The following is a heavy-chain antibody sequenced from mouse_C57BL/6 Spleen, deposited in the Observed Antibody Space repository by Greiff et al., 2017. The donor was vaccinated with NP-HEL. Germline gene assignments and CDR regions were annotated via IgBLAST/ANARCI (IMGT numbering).Heavy chain of an antibody. D-gene: IGHD1-3*01. CDR3: AREEVSGFDY. J-gene: IGHJ2*01. CDR2: ISDGGSYT. V-gene: IGHV5-4*01. CDR1: GFTFSSYA. Sequence: EVNLVESGGGLVKPGGSLKLSCAASGFTFSSYAMSWVRQTPEKRLEWVATISDGGSYTYYPDNVKGRFTISRDNAKNNLYLQMSHLKSEDTAMYYCAREEVSGFDYWGQGTTLTVSS.